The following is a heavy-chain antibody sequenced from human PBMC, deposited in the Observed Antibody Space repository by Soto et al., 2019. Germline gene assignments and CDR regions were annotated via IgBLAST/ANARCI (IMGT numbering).Heavy chain of an antibody. CDR1: GFTFTSSA. D-gene: IGHD2-15*01. CDR3: AAAGRGYCSGGSCYSSSLYGMDV. V-gene: IGHV1-58*02. Sequence: SVKVSCKASGFTFTSSAMQWVRQARGQRLEWIGWIVVGSGNTNYAQKFQERVTITRDMSTSTAYMELSSLRSEDTAVYYCAAAGRGYCSGGSCYSSSLYGMDVWGQGTTVTVSS. J-gene: IGHJ6*02. CDR2: IVVGSGNT.